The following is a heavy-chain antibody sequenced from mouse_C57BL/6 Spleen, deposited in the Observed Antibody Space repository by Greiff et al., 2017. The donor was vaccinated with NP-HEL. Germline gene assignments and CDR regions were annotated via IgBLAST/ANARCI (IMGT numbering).Heavy chain of an antibody. CDR2: IHPNSGST. CDR1: GYTFTSYW. V-gene: IGHV1-64*01. J-gene: IGHJ4*01. D-gene: IGHD2-5*01. CDR3: ASPYSNYAKDY. Sequence: VQLQQPGAELVKPGASVKLSCKASGYTFTSYWMHWVKQRPGQGLEWIGMIHPNSGSTNYNEKFKSQATLTVDKSSSTAYMQLSSLISEDAAVDYCASPYSNYAKDYWGQGTSVTVSS.